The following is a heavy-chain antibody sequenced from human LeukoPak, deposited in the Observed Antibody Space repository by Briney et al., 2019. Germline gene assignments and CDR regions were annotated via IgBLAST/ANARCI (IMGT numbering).Heavy chain of an antibody. CDR1: GGSISSYY. D-gene: IGHD3-3*01. V-gene: IGHV4-59*01. CDR2: IYHSGST. Sequence: SETLSLTCTVSGGSISSYYWSWIRQPPGKGLEWIGSIYHSGSTYYNPSLKSRVTISVDTSKNQFSLKLSSVTAADTAVYYCARVDWSGYYFFDYWGQGTLVTVSS. CDR3: ARVDWSGYYFFDY. J-gene: IGHJ4*02.